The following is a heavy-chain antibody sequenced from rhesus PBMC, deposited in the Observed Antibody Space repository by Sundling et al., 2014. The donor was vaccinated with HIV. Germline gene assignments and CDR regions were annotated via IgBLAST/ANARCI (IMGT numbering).Heavy chain of an antibody. CDR1: GGSISGNYW. Sequence: QVQLQESGPGVVKPSETLSLTCAVSGGSISGNYWWNWIRQTPGKGLEWIGYINGNSGTTNDNPSLKSRVTISRDTSKNQFSLRLTSVTAADTAVYYCARLGWTGYYADYWGQGVLVTVSS. D-gene: IGHD3-3*01. J-gene: IGHJ4*01. CDR2: INGNSGTT. V-gene: IGHV4S10*01. CDR3: ARLGWTGYYADY.